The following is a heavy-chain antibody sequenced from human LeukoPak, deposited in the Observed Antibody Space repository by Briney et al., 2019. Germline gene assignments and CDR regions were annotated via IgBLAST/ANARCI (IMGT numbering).Heavy chain of an antibody. D-gene: IGHD3-3*01. CDR2: ISGSGGST. CDR1: GFTFSSYA. J-gene: IGHJ4*02. CDR3: AKILRFLEWLLPPFDC. Sequence: GGSLRLSCAASGFTFSSYAMSWVRQAPGKGLEWVSAISGSGGSTYYADSVKGRFTISRDNSKNTLYLQMNSLRAEDTAVYYCAKILRFLEWLLPPFDCWGQGTLVTVSS. V-gene: IGHV3-23*01.